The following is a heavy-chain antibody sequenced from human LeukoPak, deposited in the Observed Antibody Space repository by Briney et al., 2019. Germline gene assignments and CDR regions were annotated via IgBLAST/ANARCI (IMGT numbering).Heavy chain of an antibody. CDR1: GFTFNTYG. CDR3: ARGGVDYY. CDR2: ISGSGGAT. Sequence: GGTLRLSCAASGFTFNTYGMSWVRQAPGKGLEWVSGISGSGGATYYADSVKGRFTISRDDPHNTLYSQMNSLRAEDTAVYFCARGGVDYYWGQGALVTVSS. D-gene: IGHD5-12*01. V-gene: IGHV3-23*01. J-gene: IGHJ4*02.